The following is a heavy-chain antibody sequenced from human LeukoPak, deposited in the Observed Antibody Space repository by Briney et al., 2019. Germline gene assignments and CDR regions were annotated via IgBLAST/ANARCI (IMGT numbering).Heavy chain of an antibody. D-gene: IGHD3-10*01. CDR1: GFTFSSYW. CDR3: ARESQLLYYYGSGSPFDY. V-gene: IGHV3-74*01. Sequence: GGSLRLSCAASGFTFSSYWMHWVRQAPGKGLVWVSRINSDGSSTSYADSAKGRFTISRDNAKNTLYLQMNSLRAEDTAVYYCARESQLLYYYGSGSPFDYWGQGTLVTVSS. J-gene: IGHJ4*02. CDR2: INSDGSST.